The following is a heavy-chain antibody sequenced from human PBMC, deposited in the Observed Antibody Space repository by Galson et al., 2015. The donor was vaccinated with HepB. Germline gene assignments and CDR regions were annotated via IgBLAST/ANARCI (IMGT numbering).Heavy chain of an antibody. V-gene: IGHV1-2*06. CDR3: ARGPYDYYDSSGPGGWFDP. Sequence: SGKVSCKASGYTFTCYYMHCLRQAAGQGLEWMGRINPNSGGTNYAQKFQGRVTMTRDTSISTAYMELSRLRSDDTAVYYCARGPYDYYDSSGPGGWFDPWGQGTLVTVSS. CDR1: GYTFTCYY. D-gene: IGHD3-22*01. J-gene: IGHJ5*02. CDR2: INPNSGGT.